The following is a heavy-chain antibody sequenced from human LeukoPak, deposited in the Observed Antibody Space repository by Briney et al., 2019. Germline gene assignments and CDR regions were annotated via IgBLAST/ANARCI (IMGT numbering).Heavy chain of an antibody. CDR2: VYYSGRT. J-gene: IGHJ6*02. V-gene: IGHV4-59*01. D-gene: IGHD1-26*01. CDR1: GGSISSYY. Sequence: SETLSLTCTVSGGSISSYYWSWIRQPPGKGLEWIGYVYYSGRTNYNPSLKSRVTISVDTSKNQFSLKLSSVTAADTAVYYCARTFSESYYYYGMDVWDQGTTVTVSS. CDR3: ARTFSESYYYYGMDV.